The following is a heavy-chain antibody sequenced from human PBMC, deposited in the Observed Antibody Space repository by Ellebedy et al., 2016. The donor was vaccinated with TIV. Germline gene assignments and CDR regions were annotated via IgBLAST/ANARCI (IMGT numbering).Heavy chain of an antibody. D-gene: IGHD4-17*01. CDR3: ATDGSYGDYLSPAHAFEN. J-gene: IGHJ3*02. V-gene: IGHV3-7*01. Sequence: GGSLRLSCAASRFSFRSYWMTWVRQAPGKGLEWVANINQDGSQKFSVGSGRGRFTISRDNAKDSLYLQMNSLRAEDTAVYYCATDGSYGDYLSPAHAFENWGQGTVVIVSS. CDR1: RFSFRSYW. CDR2: INQDGSQK.